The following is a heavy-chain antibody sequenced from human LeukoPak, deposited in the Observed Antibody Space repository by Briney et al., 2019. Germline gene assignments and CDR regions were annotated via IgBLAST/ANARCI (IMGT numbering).Heavy chain of an antibody. CDR1: GFTFSSYS. V-gene: IGHV3-21*01. D-gene: IGHD6-13*01. CDR3: ARDGNSSSDY. J-gene: IGHJ4*02. Sequence: GGSPRLSXAASGFTFSSYSMNWVRQAPGKGLEWVSSISSSSSYIYYADSVKGRFTISRDNAKNSLYLQMNSLRAEDTAVYYCARDGNSSSDYWGQGTLVTVSS. CDR2: ISSSSSYI.